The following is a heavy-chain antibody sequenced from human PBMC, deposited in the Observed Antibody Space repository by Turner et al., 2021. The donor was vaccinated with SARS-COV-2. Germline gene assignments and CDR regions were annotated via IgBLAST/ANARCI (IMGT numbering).Heavy chain of an antibody. CDR1: GFTFSSYG. Sequence: QVQLVESGGGVVQHGRSLRLSCAASGFTFSSYGMHWVRPAPGKGLEWVAVIWYDGSNRYYADSVKGRLTISRDNSKNTLYLQMNSLRAEDTAVYYCAREGIVGDTTGFDYWGQGTLVTVSS. D-gene: IGHD1-26*01. J-gene: IGHJ4*02. V-gene: IGHV3-33*01. CDR2: IWYDGSNR. CDR3: AREGIVGDTTGFDY.